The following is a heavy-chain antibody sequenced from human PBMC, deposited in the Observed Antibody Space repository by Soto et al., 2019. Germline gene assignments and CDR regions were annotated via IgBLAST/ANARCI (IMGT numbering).Heavy chain of an antibody. CDR2: IYYSGST. CDR3: AREGGYYYGSGSYYNKYNWFDP. Sequence: SETMSLTFTVSVCSISSYDWSWIRKPPGMGLEWIGYIYYSGSTNYNPSLKSRVTISVDTSKNQFSLKLSSVTAADTAVYYCAREGGYYYGSGSYYNKYNWFDPWGQGTLVTVSS. V-gene: IGHV4-59*01. CDR1: VCSISSYD. J-gene: IGHJ5*02. D-gene: IGHD3-10*01.